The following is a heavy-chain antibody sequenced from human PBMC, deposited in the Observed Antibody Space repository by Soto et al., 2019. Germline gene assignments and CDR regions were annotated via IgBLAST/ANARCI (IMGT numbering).Heavy chain of an antibody. CDR1: GYSFTSYW. D-gene: IGHD3-10*01. V-gene: IGHV5-10-1*01. CDR3: VRLLRGVPGSYYSYCMDV. J-gene: IGHJ6*02. Sequence: PGESLKISCKGSGYSFTSYWISWARQMPGKGLEWMGRIDPSDSYTNYSPSFQGHVTISADKSISTAYLQWSSLKASDTAMCYCVRLLRGVPGSYYSYCMDVSRQRTTVTV. CDR2: IDPSDSYT.